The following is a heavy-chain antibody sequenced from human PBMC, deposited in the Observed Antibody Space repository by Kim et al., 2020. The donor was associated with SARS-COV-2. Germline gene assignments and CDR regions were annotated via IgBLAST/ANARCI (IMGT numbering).Heavy chain of an antibody. CDR2: ISSSSSYI. J-gene: IGHJ4*02. V-gene: IGHV3-21*01. CDR1: GFTFSSYS. Sequence: GGSLRLSCAASGFTFSSYSMNWVRQAPGKGLEWVSSISSSSSYIYYTDSVKGRFTISRDNAKNSLYLQMNSLRAEDMAVYYCARESPMVRGVTQITNYFDYWGQGTLVTVSS. CDR3: ARESPMVRGVTQITNYFDY. D-gene: IGHD3-10*01.